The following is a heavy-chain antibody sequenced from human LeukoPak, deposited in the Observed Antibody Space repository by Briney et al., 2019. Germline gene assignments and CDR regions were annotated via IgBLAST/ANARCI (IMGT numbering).Heavy chain of an antibody. CDR2: IIPIFGTA. CDR1: GYTFTSYG. Sequence: ASVKVSCKASGYTFTSYGISWVRQAPGQGLEWMGGIIPIFGTANYAQKFQGRVTITTDESTSTAYMELSSLRPEDTAVYYCAGEKRMAYGGNAYFDYWGQGTLVTVSS. D-gene: IGHD4-23*01. CDR3: AGEKRMAYGGNAYFDY. V-gene: IGHV1-69*05. J-gene: IGHJ4*02.